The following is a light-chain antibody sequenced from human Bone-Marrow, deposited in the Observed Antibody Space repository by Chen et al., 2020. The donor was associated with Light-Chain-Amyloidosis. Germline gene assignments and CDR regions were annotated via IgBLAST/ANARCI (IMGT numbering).Light chain of an antibody. CDR3: SSYTITNTLV. J-gene: IGLJ1*01. CDR2: EVT. Sequence: SDLTQPASVSGSPGQSITISCTGTSSAVGGDNHVSWYQQHPDKAPKLMIYEVTNRPSWVPDRCSGSKSDNTASLTISGLQTEDEADYFCSSYTITNTLVFGSGTRVTVL. CDR1: SSAVGGDNH. V-gene: IGLV2-14*01.